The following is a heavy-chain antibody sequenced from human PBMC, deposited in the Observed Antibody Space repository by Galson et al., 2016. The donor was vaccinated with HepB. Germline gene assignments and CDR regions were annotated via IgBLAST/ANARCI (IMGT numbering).Heavy chain of an antibody. V-gene: IGHV4-59*01. CDR1: GGSISSFY. Sequence: SETLSLTCTVSGGSISSFYWSWIRQPPGKGLEWIGYGYYIGSTTYNPSLKSRVTISVDTSKNQISLNVTSATAADTAMYYCARITNGNTAHDAFDIWGQGTKVTVSS. CDR3: ARITNGNTAHDAFDI. J-gene: IGHJ3*02. D-gene: IGHD1-1*01. CDR2: GYYIGST.